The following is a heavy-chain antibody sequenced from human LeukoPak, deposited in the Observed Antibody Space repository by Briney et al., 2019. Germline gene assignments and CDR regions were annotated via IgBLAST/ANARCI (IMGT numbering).Heavy chain of an antibody. J-gene: IGHJ4*02. CDR2: ISGSGGST. D-gene: IGHD3-22*01. CDR1: GFTFSSYA. V-gene: IGHV3-23*01. CDR3: AKDGVDYYDSSGYAW. Sequence: PGGSLRLSCAASGFTFSSYAMSWVRQAPGKGLEWVSAISGSGGSTYYADSVKGRFTISRDNSKNTLYLQMNSLRAEDTAVYYCAKDGVDYYDSSGYAWWGQGTLVTVSS.